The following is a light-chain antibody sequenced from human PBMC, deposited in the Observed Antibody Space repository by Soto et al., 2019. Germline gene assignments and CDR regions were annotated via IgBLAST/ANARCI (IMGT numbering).Light chain of an antibody. CDR1: NIGSKS. Sequence: SYELTQPPSVSVAPGKTARITCGGNNIGSKSVHWYQQKPGQAPVLVIYYDSDRPSGIPERFSGSNSGNTATLTISRVEAGDEADYYCQVWDGSSDWVFGGGTKLTVL. CDR3: QVWDGSSDWV. V-gene: IGLV3-21*04. CDR2: YDS. J-gene: IGLJ3*02.